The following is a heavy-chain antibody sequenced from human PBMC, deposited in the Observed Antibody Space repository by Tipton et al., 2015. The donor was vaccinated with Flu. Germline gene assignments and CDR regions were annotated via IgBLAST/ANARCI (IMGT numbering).Heavy chain of an antibody. CDR2: IYYSGFT. D-gene: IGHD3-22*01. CDR1: GASISSYY. V-gene: IGHV4-59*01. J-gene: IGHJ5*02. CDR3: ARVGGDYRDTSGFIPWFDL. Sequence: TLSLTCTVSGASISSYYWSWIRQPPGKGLEWIGYIYYSGFTNYNPSLKSRVTISVDTSKNQFSLRLSSVTAADTAVYYCARVGGDYRDTSGFIPWFDLWGQGTLVTVSS.